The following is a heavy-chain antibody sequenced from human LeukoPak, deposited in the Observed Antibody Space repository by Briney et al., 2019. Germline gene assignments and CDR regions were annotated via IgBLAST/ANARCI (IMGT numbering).Heavy chain of an antibody. V-gene: IGHV4-31*03. CDR1: GGSISSGGYY. Sequence: KPSETLSLTCTVSGGSISSGGYYWSWIRQHPGKGLEWIGYIYYSGSTYYNPSLKSRVTISVDTSKNQFSLKLSSVTAADTAVYYCARLARLGEFDYWGQGTLVTVSS. CDR2: IYYSGST. CDR3: ARLARLGEFDY. D-gene: IGHD3-16*01. J-gene: IGHJ4*02.